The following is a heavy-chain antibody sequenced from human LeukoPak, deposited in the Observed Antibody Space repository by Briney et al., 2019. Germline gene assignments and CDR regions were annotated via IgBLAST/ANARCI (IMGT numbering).Heavy chain of an antibody. J-gene: IGHJ4*02. V-gene: IGHV3-7*04. D-gene: IGHD3-22*01. CDR3: AGGPYDTSFDY. CDR1: GFTFSTSL. CDR2: ITQEESER. Sequence: GGSLRLSCAASGFTFSTSLMNWVRQAPGKGLEWVAMITQEESERYYVDSVKGRFIISRDNVKSSLYLQMNSLRAEDTAVYYCAGGPYDTSFDYWGQGTLVTVSS.